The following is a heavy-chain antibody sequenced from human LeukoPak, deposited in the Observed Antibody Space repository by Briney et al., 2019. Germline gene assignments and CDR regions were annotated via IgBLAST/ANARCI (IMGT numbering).Heavy chain of an antibody. D-gene: IGHD5-18*01. CDR1: GFTFSSYA. V-gene: IGHV3-23*01. CDR3: AKGHVDTAMVFDY. CDR2: ISGSGGST. Sequence: GGSLRLSCAASGFTFSSYAMSGVRQPPGKGLEWVSAISGSGGSTYYADSVKGRFTISRDNSKNTLYLQMNSLRAEDTAVYYCAKGHVDTAMVFDYWGQGTLVTVSS. J-gene: IGHJ4*02.